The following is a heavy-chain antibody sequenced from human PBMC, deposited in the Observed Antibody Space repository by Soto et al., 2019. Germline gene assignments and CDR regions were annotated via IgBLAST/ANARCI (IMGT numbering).Heavy chain of an antibody. CDR1: GGSISNYY. CDR2: IYYSGST. Sequence: SETLSLTCIVSGGSISNYYWSWIRQPPGKGLEWTGYIYYSGSTNYNPSLQSRVTISVDTSKNQFSLKRSSVTAADTAVYYCARAVLPATAPFDYWGQGTLVTVSS. V-gene: IGHV4-59*01. J-gene: IGHJ4*02. CDR3: ARAVLPATAPFDY. D-gene: IGHD2-2*01.